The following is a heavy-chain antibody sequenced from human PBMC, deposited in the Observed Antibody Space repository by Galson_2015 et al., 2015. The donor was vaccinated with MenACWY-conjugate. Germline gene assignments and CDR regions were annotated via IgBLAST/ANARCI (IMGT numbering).Heavy chain of an antibody. V-gene: IGHV3-53*01. CDR3: AREARYSSSWYYFDY. D-gene: IGHD6-13*01. J-gene: IGHJ4*02. Sequence: SLRLSCAASGFTVSSNYMSWVRQAPGKGLEWVSVIYSGGSTYYADSVKGRFTISRDNAKNSLYLQMNSLRAEDTAVYYCAREARYSSSWYYFDYWGQGTLVTVSS. CDR1: GFTVSSNY. CDR2: IYSGGST.